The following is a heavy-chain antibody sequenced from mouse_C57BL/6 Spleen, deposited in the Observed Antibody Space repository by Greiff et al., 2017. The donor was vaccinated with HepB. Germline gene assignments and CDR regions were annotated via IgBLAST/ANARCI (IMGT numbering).Heavy chain of an antibody. J-gene: IGHJ2*01. CDR2: INYDGSST. CDR1: GFTFSDYY. V-gene: IGHV5-16*01. CDR3: ARAGSIYYSNFYFDY. D-gene: IGHD2-5*01. Sequence: EVQRVESEGGLVQPGSSMKLSCTASGFTFSDYYMAWVRQVPEKGLEWVANINYDGSSTYYLDSLKSRFIISRDNAKNILYLQMSSLKSEDTATYYCARAGSIYYSNFYFDYWGQGTTRTVSS.